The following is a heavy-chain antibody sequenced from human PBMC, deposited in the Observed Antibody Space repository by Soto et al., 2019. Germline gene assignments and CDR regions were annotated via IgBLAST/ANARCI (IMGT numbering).Heavy chain of an antibody. Sequence: QVQLVQSGTEVKKPGASVKVSCKASGYTFTDSHIHWVRQASGQGLEWPGWINPKTGDTNYPQKFQGRITMTRDTSMSTAYMELTNLTSDDTAVYYCERDPPRYFTSSPEGAGLWGQGTLVTVSS. CDR2: INPKTGDT. V-gene: IGHV1-2*02. J-gene: IGHJ4*02. D-gene: IGHD2-21*01. CDR1: GYTFTDSH. CDR3: ERDPPRYFTSSPEGAGL.